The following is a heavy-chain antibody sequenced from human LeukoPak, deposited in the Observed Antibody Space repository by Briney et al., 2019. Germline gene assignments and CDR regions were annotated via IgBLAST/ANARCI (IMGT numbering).Heavy chain of an antibody. V-gene: IGHV4-39*02. D-gene: IGHD6-25*01. CDR1: GDSISRSTYY. CDR3: ARSSGTGTFSY. CDR2: VYYGRSS. J-gene: IGHJ4*02. Sequence: SETLSLTCTVSGDSISRSTYYWAWIRQPPGKGLEWIGSVYYGRSSYFNPSLESRATISVDTSKNHFSLKMSSVTAADTAVYYCARSSGTGTFSYWGQGTLVTVSS.